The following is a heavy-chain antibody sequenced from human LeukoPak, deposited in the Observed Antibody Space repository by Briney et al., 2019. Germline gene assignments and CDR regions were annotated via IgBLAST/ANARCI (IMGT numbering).Heavy chain of an antibody. CDR3: AIGYDSSGYDYNFDY. D-gene: IGHD3-22*01. CDR2: IIPIFGTA. CDR1: AGTLSSYA. V-gene: IGHV1-69*05. Sequence: SVNVSCQPYAGTLSSYAISWVRQAPGQGLEWMGGIIPIFGTANYAQKFHSRVTITTDESTSTAYMELSSLGSEDTAVYYCAIGYDSSGYDYNFDYWRQGTLVTVPS. J-gene: IGHJ4*02.